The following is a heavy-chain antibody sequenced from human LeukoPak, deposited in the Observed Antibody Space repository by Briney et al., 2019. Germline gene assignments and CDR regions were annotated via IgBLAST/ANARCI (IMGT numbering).Heavy chain of an antibody. Sequence: PSETLSLTCTVSGGSISSYYWSWIRQPPGKGLEWIGYIYTSGSTNYNPSLKSRVTISVDTSKNQFSLKLSSVTAADTAVYYRARNLLLDAFDIWGQGTMVTVSS. CDR1: GGSISSYY. V-gene: IGHV4-4*09. CDR2: IYTSGST. J-gene: IGHJ3*02. CDR3: ARNLLLDAFDI. D-gene: IGHD2/OR15-2a*01.